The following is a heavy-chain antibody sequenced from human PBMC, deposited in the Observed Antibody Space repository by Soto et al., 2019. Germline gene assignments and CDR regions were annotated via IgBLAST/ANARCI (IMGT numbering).Heavy chain of an antibody. CDR2: IYYSGST. D-gene: IGHD3-3*02. J-gene: IGHJ4*02. V-gene: IGHV4-30-4*01. Sequence: SETLSLTCTVSGGSISSGDYYWSWIRQPPGKGLEWIGYIYYSGSTYYNPSLKSRVTISVDTSKNQFSLNLSSLRSEDTAVYYCAAVMEWLPYYFDYWGQGTLVTVSS. CDR3: AAVMEWLPYYFDY. CDR1: GGSISSGDYY.